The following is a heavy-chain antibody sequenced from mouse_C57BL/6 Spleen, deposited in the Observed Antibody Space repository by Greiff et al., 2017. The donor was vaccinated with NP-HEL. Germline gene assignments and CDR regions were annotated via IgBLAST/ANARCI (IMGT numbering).Heavy chain of an antibody. D-gene: IGHD1-1*01. Sequence: VQLQQSGAELVKPGASVKMSCKASGYTFTSYWITWVKQRPGQGLEWIGDIYPGSGSTNYNEKFKSKATLTVDTSSSTAYMQLSSLTSEDSAVYYCARGITTVVSFDVWGTGTTVTVSS. V-gene: IGHV1-55*01. J-gene: IGHJ1*03. CDR2: IYPGSGST. CDR1: GYTFTSYW. CDR3: ARGITTVVSFDV.